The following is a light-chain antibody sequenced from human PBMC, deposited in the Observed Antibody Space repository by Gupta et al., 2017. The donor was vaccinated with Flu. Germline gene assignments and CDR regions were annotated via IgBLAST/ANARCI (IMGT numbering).Light chain of an antibody. J-gene: IGLJ1*01. V-gene: IGLV3-21*02. CDR3: QLWDSSSDHYV. CDR2: NDH. Sequence: YVLPQPPSVSVAPGQTASIAGGGDNIRYKSVHWYQQKPGQAPVLVVYNDHNRPSGIPERFSGSNSGNTAILTINRVAAGDEADYYCQLWDSSSDHYVFGTGTKVTVL. CDR1: NIRYKS.